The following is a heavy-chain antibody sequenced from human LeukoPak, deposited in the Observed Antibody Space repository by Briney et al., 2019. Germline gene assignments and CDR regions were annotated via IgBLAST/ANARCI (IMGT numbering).Heavy chain of an antibody. CDR3: AKDRSSRYDFWSGSFSHYYYYYMDV. J-gene: IGHJ6*03. V-gene: IGHV3-23*01. CDR2: ISGGSA. CDR1: GFTFSSYA. D-gene: IGHD3-3*01. Sequence: PGGSLRLSCAASGFTFSSYAMSWVRQALGKGLEWVSAISGGSADYADSVKGRFSISIDNSKNTLYLQMNSLRAEDTAVYYCAKDRSSRYDFWSGSFSHYYYYYMDVWGKRTTVTVSS.